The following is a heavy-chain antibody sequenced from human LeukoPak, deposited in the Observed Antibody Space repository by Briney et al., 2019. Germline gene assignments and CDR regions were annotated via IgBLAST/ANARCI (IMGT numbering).Heavy chain of an antibody. D-gene: IGHD6-13*01. CDR2: IYHSGST. CDR3: ARSLEGSRPFDR. CDR1: GGSISSSY. Sequence: PSETLSLTCTVSGGSISSSYWSWIRQPPGKGLEWIGYIYHSGSTNANPSLKSRVTISVDTSKNQFSLRLTSVTAADTAVYYCARSLEGSRPFDRWGQGTLVTVSS. V-gene: IGHV4-59*12. J-gene: IGHJ4*02.